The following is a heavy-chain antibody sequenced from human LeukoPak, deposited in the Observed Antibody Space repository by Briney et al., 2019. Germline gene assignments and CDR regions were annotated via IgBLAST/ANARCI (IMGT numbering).Heavy chain of an antibody. V-gene: IGHV3-66*01. J-gene: IGHJ4*02. Sequence: GGSLRLSCAASGFTVSRIYMSWVRQALGKGLEWVSIIYNGGYTYYADSVKGRFTISRDNSKNTLYLQMNSLRAEDTAVYYCARGASSWQNYFDYWGQGSLVTVSS. CDR1: GFTVSRIY. CDR2: IYNGGYT. D-gene: IGHD6-13*01. CDR3: ARGASSWQNYFDY.